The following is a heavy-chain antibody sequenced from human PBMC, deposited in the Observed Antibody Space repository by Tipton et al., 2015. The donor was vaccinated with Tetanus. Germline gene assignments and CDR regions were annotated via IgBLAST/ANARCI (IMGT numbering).Heavy chain of an antibody. D-gene: IGHD5-18*01. CDR2: IYYSGST. V-gene: IGHV4-59*10. Sequence: TLSLTCAVYGGSISSYYWSWIRQPAGKGLEWIGRIYYSGSTNYNPSLESRVTISVDTSKNQFSLKLRSVTAADTAVYYCARLYSYGSLYWFDPWGQGTLVTVSS. J-gene: IGHJ5*02. CDR3: ARLYSYGSLYWFDP. CDR1: GGSISSYY.